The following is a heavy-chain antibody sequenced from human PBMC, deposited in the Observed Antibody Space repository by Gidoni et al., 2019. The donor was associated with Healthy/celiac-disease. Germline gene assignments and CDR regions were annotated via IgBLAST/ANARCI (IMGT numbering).Heavy chain of an antibody. CDR1: GSTFTSYD. V-gene: IGHV1-8*01. CDR3: ARSGYYYYYGMDV. CDR2: MNPNSGNT. D-gene: IGHD3-10*01. Sequence: QVQLVQSGAAVTTPGASVKVSATASGSTFTSYDINWVRQATGQGFEWMGWMNPNSGNTGYAQKFQGRVTMTRNTSISTAYMELSSLRSEDTAVYYCARSGYYYYYGMDVWGQGTTVTVSS. J-gene: IGHJ6*02.